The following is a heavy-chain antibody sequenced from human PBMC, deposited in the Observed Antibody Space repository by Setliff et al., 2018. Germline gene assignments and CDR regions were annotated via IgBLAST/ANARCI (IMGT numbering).Heavy chain of an antibody. Sequence: PGGSLRLSCAVSGFTFSNYWMTWVRQAPGKGLEWVANIKQDGSESYYVDSVKGRFTISRDNAKNSLYLQMNSLRVEDTAVYYCAGVHWTTNWFLHYWGQGTLVTVSS. CDR1: GFTFSNYW. J-gene: IGHJ4*01. D-gene: IGHD7-27*01. V-gene: IGHV3-7*04. CDR2: IKQDGSES. CDR3: AGVHWTTNWFLHY.